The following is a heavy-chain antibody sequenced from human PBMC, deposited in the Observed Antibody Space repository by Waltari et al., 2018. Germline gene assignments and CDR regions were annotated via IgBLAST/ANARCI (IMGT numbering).Heavy chain of an antibody. CDR1: GGTFSSYA. CDR2: IIPICGTA. V-gene: IGHV1-69*01. Sequence: QVQLVQSGAEVKKPGSSVKVSCKASGGTFSSYAISWVRQAPGQGLEWMGGIIPICGTANDAQKFQGRVTITADESTSTAYMELNSLRAEDTAVYYCARGGGYPAPHYFDYWGQGTLVTVSS. D-gene: IGHD3-16*02. J-gene: IGHJ4*02. CDR3: ARGGGYPAPHYFDY.